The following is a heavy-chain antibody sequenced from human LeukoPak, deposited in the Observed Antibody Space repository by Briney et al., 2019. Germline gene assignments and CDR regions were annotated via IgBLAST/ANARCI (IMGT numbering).Heavy chain of an antibody. D-gene: IGHD3-3*01. J-gene: IGHJ3*02. V-gene: IGHV1-69*04. CDR2: IIPILGIA. CDR1: GGTFSSYA. Sequence: SVKVSCKASGGTFSSYAISWVRQAPGQGLEWMGRIIPILGIANYAQKFQGRVTITADESTSTAYMELSSLRSEDTAVYYCARPTIFGVVIGAFDIWGQGTMVTVSS. CDR3: ARPTIFGVVIGAFDI.